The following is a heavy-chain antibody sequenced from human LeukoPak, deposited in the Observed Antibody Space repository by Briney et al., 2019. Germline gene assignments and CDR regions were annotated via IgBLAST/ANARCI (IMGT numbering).Heavy chain of an antibody. CDR1: GYTFTSYD. CDR2: MNPNSDNT. CDR3: ARVYHDSSGYYGDY. V-gene: IGHV1-8*03. D-gene: IGHD3-22*01. J-gene: IGHJ4*02. Sequence: ASVKVSCKASGYTFTSYDINWVRQATGQGLEWMGWMNPNSDNTGYAQKFQGRVTITRNTSISTAYMELSSLRSEDTAVYYCARVYHDSSGYYGDYWGQGTLVTVSS.